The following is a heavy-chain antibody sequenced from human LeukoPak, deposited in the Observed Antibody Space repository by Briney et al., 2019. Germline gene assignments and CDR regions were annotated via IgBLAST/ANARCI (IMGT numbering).Heavy chain of an antibody. D-gene: IGHD1-7*01. CDR1: GGSISSGNYY. CDR2: IYTSGST. CDR3: ARAATLTGTSLLYYYYMDV. V-gene: IGHV4-61*02. J-gene: IGHJ6*03. Sequence: SETLSLTCTVSGGSISSGNYYWSWIRQPAGKGLEWIGRIYTSGSTSFNPSLKSRVTISVDTSKNQFSLKLSSVTAADTAVYYCARAATLTGTSLLYYYYMDVWGKGTTVTVSS.